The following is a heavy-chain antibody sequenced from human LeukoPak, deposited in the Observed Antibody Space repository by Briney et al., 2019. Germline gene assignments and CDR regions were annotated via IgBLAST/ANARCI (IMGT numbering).Heavy chain of an antibody. CDR2: INSDGSNT. CDR3: ARDYYGTVDY. J-gene: IGHJ4*02. V-gene: IGHV3-74*01. D-gene: IGHD1-26*01. CDR1: GFTFSSYW. Sequence: PGGSLRLSCAASGFTFSSYWMHWVRQAPGKGLVWVSRINSDGSNTFYADSVKGRFTISRDNAKNTLYLQMNSPRDEDTAVYYCARDYYGTVDYWGQGTLVTVSS.